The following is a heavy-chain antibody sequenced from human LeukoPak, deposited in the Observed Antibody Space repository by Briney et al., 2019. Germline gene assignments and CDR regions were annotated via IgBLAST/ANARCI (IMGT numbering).Heavy chain of an antibody. J-gene: IGHJ4*02. V-gene: IGHV1-18*01. Sequence: ASVKVSCKASGYTFTSYGISWVRQAPGQGLEWMGWISAQHGQTEYAPNSQDRVTMTTDTYTNTAYMELRSLRSDDTAVYYCAGSLGYCTSIFCYLKYWGQGTLVTVSS. CDR2: ISAQHGQT. CDR1: GYTFTSYG. CDR3: AGSLGYCTSIFCYLKY. D-gene: IGHD2-2*01.